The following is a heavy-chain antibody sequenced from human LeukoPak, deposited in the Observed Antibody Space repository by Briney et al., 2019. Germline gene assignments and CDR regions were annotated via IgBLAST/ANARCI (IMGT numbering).Heavy chain of an antibody. J-gene: IGHJ4*02. D-gene: IGHD1-7*01. CDR1: GVSISSWY. Sequence: SETLSLTCTVSGVSISSWYWSWIRQPPGGGLEYIGYISDIGSTSYKPSLKSRVTISVDTSKNQFSLRVTSLTAADTAVYYCARVRGSGGNYKFDYWGQGTLVTVSS. CDR3: ARVRGSGGNYKFDY. V-gene: IGHV4-59*01. CDR2: ISDIGST.